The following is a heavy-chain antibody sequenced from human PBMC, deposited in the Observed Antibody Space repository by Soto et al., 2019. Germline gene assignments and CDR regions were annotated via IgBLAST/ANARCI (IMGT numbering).Heavy chain of an antibody. D-gene: IGHD2-2*01. CDR3: GGEGGGGYCSSTSCYGGWFDP. J-gene: IGHJ5*02. CDR2: IIPIFGTA. V-gene: IGHV1-69*01. CDR1: GGTFSSYA. Sequence: QVQLVQSGAEVKKPGSSVKVSCKASGGTFSSYAISWVRQAPGQGLEWMGGIIPIFGTANYAQKFQGRVTITEDESTNTAYKGRSSLRAEGTTGYYCGGEGGGGYCSSTSCYGGWFDPWGQGTLVTVSS.